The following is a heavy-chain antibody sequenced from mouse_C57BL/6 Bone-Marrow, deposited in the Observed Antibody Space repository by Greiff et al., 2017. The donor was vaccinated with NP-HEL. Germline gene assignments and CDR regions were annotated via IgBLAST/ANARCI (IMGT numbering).Heavy chain of an antibody. D-gene: IGHD4-1*01. CDR2: IDPSDSYT. Sequence: VQLQQPGAELVRPGTSVKLSCKASGYTFTSYWMHWVKQRPGQGLEWIGVIDPSDSYTNYNQKFKGKATLTVDTSSSTAYMQLSSLTSEDSAVYYCARISGKNYFDYWGQGTTLTVSS. J-gene: IGHJ2*01. V-gene: IGHV1-59*01. CDR1: GYTFTSYW. CDR3: ARISGKNYFDY.